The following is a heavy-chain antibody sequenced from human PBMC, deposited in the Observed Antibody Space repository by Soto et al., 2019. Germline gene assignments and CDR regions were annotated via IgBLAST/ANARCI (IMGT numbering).Heavy chain of an antibody. CDR2: IYYSGTT. CDR1: GDSISSGDHY. V-gene: IGHV4-30-4*01. CDR3: ARGAYSDSSSYFDY. J-gene: IGHJ4*02. D-gene: IGHD6-6*01. Sequence: QGQLQESGPGLVNPSQTLSLTCTVSGDSISSGDHYCSWIRQPPGKGLEWIGYIYYSGTTYSRPSLQSRVTISVDTSKNHFSLKLNSVTAADTAVYYCARGAYSDSSSYFDYWGQGTLVPVSS.